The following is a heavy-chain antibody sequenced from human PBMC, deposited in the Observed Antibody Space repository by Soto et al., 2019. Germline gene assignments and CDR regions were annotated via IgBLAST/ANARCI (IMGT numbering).Heavy chain of an antibody. D-gene: IGHD6-13*01. Sequence: GSLRLSCAASGFTFSSYSMNWVRQAPGKGLEWVSSISSSSSYIYYADSVKGRFTISRDNAKNSLYLQMNSLGAEDTAVYYCARGSGSSSLRAFDISGQGTMVTV. CDR1: GFTFSSYS. V-gene: IGHV3-21*01. CDR3: ARGSGSSSLRAFDI. CDR2: ISSSSSYI. J-gene: IGHJ3*02.